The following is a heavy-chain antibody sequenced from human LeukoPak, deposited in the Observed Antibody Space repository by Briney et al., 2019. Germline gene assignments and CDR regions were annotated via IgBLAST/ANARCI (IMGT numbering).Heavy chain of an antibody. CDR3: ARVRYCSGGSCYWGAVLDY. V-gene: IGHV3-74*01. Sequence: GGSLRLSCAASGFTFSSYWMHWVRQAPGKGLVWVSRINNDGGSTNYADSVKGRFTISRDNAKNTLYLQMNSLRAEDTAVYYCARVRYCSGGSCYWGAVLDYWGQGTLVTVSS. D-gene: IGHD2-15*01. J-gene: IGHJ4*02. CDR2: INNDGGST. CDR1: GFTFSSYW.